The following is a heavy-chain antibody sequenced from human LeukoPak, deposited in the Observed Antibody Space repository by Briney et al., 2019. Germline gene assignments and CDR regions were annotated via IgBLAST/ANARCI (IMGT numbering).Heavy chain of an antibody. J-gene: IGHJ5*02. D-gene: IGHD6-6*01. CDR3: ARVEQLVLWFDP. CDR2: INTDGSST. Sequence: GGSLRLSCAASGFTFSSYRMHWVRQAPGKGLVWVSRINTDGSSTSYADSVKGRFTISRDNAKNTLYLQMNSLRAEDTAVYYCARVEQLVLWFDPWGQGTLVTVSS. V-gene: IGHV3-74*01. CDR1: GFTFSSYR.